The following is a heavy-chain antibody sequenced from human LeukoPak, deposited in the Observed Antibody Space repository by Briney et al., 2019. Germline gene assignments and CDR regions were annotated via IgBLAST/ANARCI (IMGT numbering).Heavy chain of an antibody. CDR2: IKQDGSEK. J-gene: IGHJ4*02. CDR1: GFTFSSYW. Sequence: GGSLRLSCAASGFTFSSYWMSWVRQAPGKGLEWVANIKQDGSEKYYVDSVKGRFTISRDSAKNSLYLQMNSLRAEDTAVYYCARPAAAGNLFYYFDYWGQGTLVTVSS. CDR3: ARPAAAGNLFYYFDY. V-gene: IGHV3-7*01. D-gene: IGHD6-13*01.